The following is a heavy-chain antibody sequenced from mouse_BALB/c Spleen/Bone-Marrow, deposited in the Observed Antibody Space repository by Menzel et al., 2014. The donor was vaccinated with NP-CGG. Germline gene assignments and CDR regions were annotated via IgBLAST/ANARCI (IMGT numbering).Heavy chain of an antibody. D-gene: IGHD2-4*01. V-gene: IGHV1-9*01. CDR1: GYTFSSYW. Sequence: QVQLQQSGAELMKPGASVKISCKATGYTFSSYWIEWVKQSPGHGLEWIREILPGSGSTNYNEKFKGKASFTADTSSNTRYMQPSSLSSEETADYCCARRGLRRGYFFGVWGRGAARTVSS. CDR2: ILPGSGST. J-gene: IGHJ2*01. CDR3: ARRGLRRGYFFGV.